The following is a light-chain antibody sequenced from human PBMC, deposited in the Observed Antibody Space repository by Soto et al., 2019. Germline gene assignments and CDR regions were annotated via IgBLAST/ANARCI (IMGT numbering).Light chain of an antibody. Sequence: ENVLTQSPGTLSLSPGGRATLSCRASQSVSSGHLAWYQQKPGQAPRLLIYGVSSRATGIPDRFSGSGSGTDFAITISRLEPEDFAVYYCQQYGSSPWTFGQGTKVEI. CDR2: GVS. J-gene: IGKJ1*01. CDR3: QQYGSSPWT. V-gene: IGKV3-20*01. CDR1: QSVSSGH.